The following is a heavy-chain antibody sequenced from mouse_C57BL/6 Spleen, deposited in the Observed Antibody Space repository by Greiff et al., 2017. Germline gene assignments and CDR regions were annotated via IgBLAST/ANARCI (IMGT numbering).Heavy chain of an antibody. V-gene: IGHV1-81*01. J-gene: IGHJ4*01. Sequence: LQESGAELARPGASVKLSCKASGYTFTSYGISWVKQRTGQGLEWIGEIYPRSGNTYYNEKFKGKATLTADKSSSTAYMELRSLTSEDSAVYFCARDWDYYGSSGAMDYWGQGTSVTVSS. CDR1: GYTFTSYG. CDR2: IYPRSGNT. CDR3: ARDWDYYGSSGAMDY. D-gene: IGHD1-1*01.